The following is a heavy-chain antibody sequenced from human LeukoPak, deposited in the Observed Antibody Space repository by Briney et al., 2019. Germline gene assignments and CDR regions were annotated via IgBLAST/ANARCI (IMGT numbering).Heavy chain of an antibody. CDR2: ISAYNGNT. CDR1: GYTFTSYG. D-gene: IGHD2-21*02. CDR3: ARVAYCGGDCYRLTDY. V-gene: IGHV1-18*01. Sequence: GASVKVSYKASGYTFTSYGISWVRQAPGQGLEWMGWISAYNGNTNYAQKLQGRVTMTTDTSTSTAYMELRSLRSDDTAVYYCARVAYCGGDCYRLTDYWGQGTLVTVSS. J-gene: IGHJ4*02.